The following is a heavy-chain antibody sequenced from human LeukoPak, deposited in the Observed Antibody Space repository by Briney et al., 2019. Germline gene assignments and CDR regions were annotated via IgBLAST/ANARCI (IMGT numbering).Heavy chain of an antibody. D-gene: IGHD3-22*01. V-gene: IGHV3-48*03. Sequence: GGSLRLSCAASGFTFSSYEMNWVRQAPGKGLEWVSYISSSGSTIYYADSVKGRFTISRDNAKNSLYLQMNSLRAEDTAVYYCARDSPSHTAMVNYDSSGYYPAYFDYWGQGTLVTVSS. CDR3: ARDSPSHTAMVNYDSSGYYPAYFDY. CDR2: ISSSGSTI. CDR1: GFTFSSYE. J-gene: IGHJ4*02.